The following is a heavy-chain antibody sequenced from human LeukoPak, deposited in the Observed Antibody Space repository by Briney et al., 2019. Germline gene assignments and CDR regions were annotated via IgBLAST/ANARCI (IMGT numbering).Heavy chain of an antibody. CDR2: INPNSGTDDT. Sequence: ASVKVSCKASGYTFTGYYMHWVRQAPGQGLEWMGRINPNSGTDDTNYAQKFQGRVTMTRDTAINTAYMELSRLRSDDTGVYYCARGGVNNWFDPWGQGTLVTVSS. J-gene: IGHJ5*02. D-gene: IGHD1-26*01. CDR1: GYTFTGYY. CDR3: ARGGVNNWFDP. V-gene: IGHV1-2*05.